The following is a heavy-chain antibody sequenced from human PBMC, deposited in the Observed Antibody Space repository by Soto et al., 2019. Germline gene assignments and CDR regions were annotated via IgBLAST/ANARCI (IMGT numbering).Heavy chain of an antibody. CDR1: GFTFSSYS. CDR3: AREGTRGGFLNWFDP. CDR2: ISSSSSTI. J-gene: IGHJ5*02. D-gene: IGHD3-10*01. Sequence: EVQLVESGGGLVQPGGSLRLSCAASGFTFSSYSMNWVRQAPGKGLEWVSYISSSSSTIYYADSVKGRFTISRDNAKNSLYLQMNSLRDEDTAVYYCAREGTRGGFLNWFDPWGKGTLVTVSS. V-gene: IGHV3-48*02.